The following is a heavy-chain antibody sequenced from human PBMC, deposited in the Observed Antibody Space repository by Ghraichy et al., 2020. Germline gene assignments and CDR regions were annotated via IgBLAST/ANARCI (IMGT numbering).Heavy chain of an antibody. CDR3: ARSYYDFWSGYSYYYYGMDV. D-gene: IGHD3-3*01. CDR1: GYTFTSYD. CDR2: MNPNSGNT. J-gene: IGHJ6*02. V-gene: IGHV1-8*01. Sequence: ASVKVSCKASGYTFTSYDINWVRQATGQGLEWMGWMNPNSGNTGYAQKFQGRVTMTRNTSISTAYMELSSLRSEDTAVYYCARSYYDFWSGYSYYYYGMDVWGQGTTVTVSS.